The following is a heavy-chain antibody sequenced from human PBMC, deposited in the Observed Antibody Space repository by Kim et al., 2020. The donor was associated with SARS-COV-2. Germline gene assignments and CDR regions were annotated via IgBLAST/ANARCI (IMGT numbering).Heavy chain of an antibody. J-gene: IGHJ6*02. D-gene: IGHD2-21*02. CDR3: VRGQTYCGGDCPPYGMDV. CDR2: INHSGST. Sequence: SETLSLTCAVYGGSFSGYYWSWIRQPPGKGLEWIGEINHSGSTNYNPSLKSRVTISVDTSKNQFSLKLSSVTAADTAVYYCVRGQTYCGGDCPPYGMDVWGQGTTVTVSS. CDR1: GGSFSGYY. V-gene: IGHV4-34*01.